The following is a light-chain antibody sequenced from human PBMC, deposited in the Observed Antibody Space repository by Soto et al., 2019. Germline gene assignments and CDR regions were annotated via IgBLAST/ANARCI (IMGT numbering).Light chain of an antibody. CDR2: AAS. CDR3: QQSDSSPFT. CDR1: QSITIY. Sequence: DIQMTQSPSSLAASVGDRVTITCRASQSITIYLNWYRQKPGKAPEILIYAASNLQSGVPSRFSGSGPGTDFTLTINSLQPEDFATYYCQQSDSSPFTFGPGTKVDI. J-gene: IGKJ3*01. V-gene: IGKV1-39*01.